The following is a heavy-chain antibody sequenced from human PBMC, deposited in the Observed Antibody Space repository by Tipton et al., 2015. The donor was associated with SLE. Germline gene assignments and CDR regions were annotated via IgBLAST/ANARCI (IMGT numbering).Heavy chain of an antibody. CDR1: GGSISSYY. V-gene: IGHV4-59*01. CDR2: IYYSGST. D-gene: IGHD1-20*01. Sequence: TLSLTCTVSGGSISSYYWSWIRQPPGKGLEWIGYIYYSGSTNYNPSLKSRVTISVDTSKNQFSLKLSSVTAADTAVYYCARDPYNWGWAFDIWGQGTMVTVSS. J-gene: IGHJ3*02. CDR3: ARDPYNWGWAFDI.